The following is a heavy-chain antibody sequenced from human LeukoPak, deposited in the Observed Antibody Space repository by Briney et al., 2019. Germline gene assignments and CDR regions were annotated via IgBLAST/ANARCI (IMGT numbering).Heavy chain of an antibody. CDR2: IYTSGST. D-gene: IGHD2-15*01. CDR3: ARAKPRGYCSGGSCYGGGLDFDY. CDR1: GGSISSGSYY. Sequence: SETLSLTCTVSGGSISSGSYYWSWIRQPAGKGLEWIGRIYTSGSTNYNPSLKSRVTISVDTSKNQFSLKLSSVTAADTAVYYCARAKPRGYCSGGSCYGGGLDFDYWGQGTQVTVSS. V-gene: IGHV4-61*02. J-gene: IGHJ4*02.